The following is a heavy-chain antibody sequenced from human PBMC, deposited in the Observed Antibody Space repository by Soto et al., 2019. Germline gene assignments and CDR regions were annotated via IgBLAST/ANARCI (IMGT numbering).Heavy chain of an antibody. Sequence: PGGALKIACKGSGYSFTSYWIGWVRQMPGKGLEWMGIIYPGDSDTRYSPSFQGQVTISADKSISPAYLQWSSLKASDTAMYYCARLATGYSSSNWFDPWGQGTLVTVSS. CDR3: ARLATGYSSSNWFDP. CDR2: IYPGDSDT. V-gene: IGHV5-51*01. D-gene: IGHD6-6*01. CDR1: GYSFTSYW. J-gene: IGHJ5*02.